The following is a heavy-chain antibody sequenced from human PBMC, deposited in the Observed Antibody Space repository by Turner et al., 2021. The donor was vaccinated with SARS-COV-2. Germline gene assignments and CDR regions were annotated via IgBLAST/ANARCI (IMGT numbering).Heavy chain of an antibody. CDR1: GFTFSSFE. Sequence: EVQLVESGGGLVQPGGSLRLSCAASGFTFSSFEMNWVRQAPGKGLEWVSYISSSSSFIYYPDSVKGRFTISRDNAKNSLYLQMNSLRAEDTAVYYCARAEEHSREWLVPKIPFDIWGQGTMVTVSS. CDR2: ISSSSSFI. V-gene: IGHV3-48*03. D-gene: IGHD6-19*01. J-gene: IGHJ3*02. CDR3: ARAEEHSREWLVPKIPFDI.